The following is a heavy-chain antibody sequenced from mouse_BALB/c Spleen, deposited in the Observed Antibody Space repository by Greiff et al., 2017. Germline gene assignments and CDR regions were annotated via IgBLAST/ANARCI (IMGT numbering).Heavy chain of an antibody. Sequence: EVQGVESGGDLVKPGGSLKLSCAASGFTFSDYYMYWVRQTPEKRLEWVATISDGGSYTYYPDSVKGRFTISRDNAKNNLYLQMSSLKSEDTAMYYCARGKAWFAYWGQGTLVTVSA. J-gene: IGHJ3*01. V-gene: IGHV5-4*02. CDR1: GFTFSDYY. CDR2: ISDGGSYT. CDR3: ARGKAWFAY.